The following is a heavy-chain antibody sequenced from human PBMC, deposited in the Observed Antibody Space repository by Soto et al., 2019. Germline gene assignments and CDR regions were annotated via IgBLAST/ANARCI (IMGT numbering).Heavy chain of an antibody. CDR1: GDSISSSNW. D-gene: IGHD3-16*01. CDR3: ARRSYGYQTFNY. Sequence: QVQLQESGPGLVKPSGTLSLTCAVSGDSISSSNWWNWVRQPPGKGLEWIGELYHTGSTNYNPSLKSRVTISIDKSKNQFSLKLNSVTAADTAVYYCARRSYGYQTFNYWDQGTLVTVSS. V-gene: IGHV4-4*02. CDR2: LYHTGST. J-gene: IGHJ4*02.